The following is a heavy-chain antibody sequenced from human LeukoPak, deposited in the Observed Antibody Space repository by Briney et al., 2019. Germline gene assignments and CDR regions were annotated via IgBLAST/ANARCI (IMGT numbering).Heavy chain of an antibody. J-gene: IGHJ4*02. V-gene: IGHV3-9*01. CDR1: GLTFDEFA. CDR3: AKDSSAGSNPYFDY. CDR2: ISWNSGDI. Sequence: GGSLRLSCAASGLTFDEFAMHWVRQAPGKGLEWVSGISWNSGDIGYADSVKGRFTISRDNAKKSLYLEMNSLRAEDTALYYCAKDSSAGSNPYFDYWGQGTLVTVSS. D-gene: IGHD6-13*01.